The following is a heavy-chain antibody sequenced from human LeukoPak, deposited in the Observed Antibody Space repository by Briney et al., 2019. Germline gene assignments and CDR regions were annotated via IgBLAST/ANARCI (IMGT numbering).Heavy chain of an antibody. D-gene: IGHD3-22*01. CDR1: GFTFSDYG. V-gene: IGHV3-33*01. J-gene: IGHJ4*02. CDR3: ARSYYYYDSGGYYYFDY. Sequence: GGSLRLSCAASGFTFSDYGMHWVRQAPGKGLEWVAAIWYDRSNQYYADSVKGRFTTSRDNSKKTLYLQMNSLRAEDTAVYFCARSYYYYDSGGYYYFDYWGRGTLVTVSS. CDR2: IWYDRSNQ.